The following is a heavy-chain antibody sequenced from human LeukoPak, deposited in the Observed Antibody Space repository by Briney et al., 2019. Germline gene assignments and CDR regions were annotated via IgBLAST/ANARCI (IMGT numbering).Heavy chain of an antibody. CDR3: ASSYSSSWYGRRDYFDY. Sequence: QTGGSLRLSCAASGFTVSSNYMSWVRQAPGKGLEWVSVIYSGGSTYYADSVKGRFTISRDNSKNTLYLQMNSLRAEDTAVYYCASSYSSSWYGRRDYFDYWGQGTLVTVSS. CDR2: IYSGGST. CDR1: GFTVSSNY. D-gene: IGHD6-13*01. V-gene: IGHV3-53*01. J-gene: IGHJ4*02.